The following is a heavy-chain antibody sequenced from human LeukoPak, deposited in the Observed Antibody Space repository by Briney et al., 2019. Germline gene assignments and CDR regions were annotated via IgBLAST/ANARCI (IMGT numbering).Heavy chain of an antibody. CDR1: GFTFSDYY. CDR2: ISSSGSTI. Sequence: GGSLRLSCAASGFTFSDYYMSWIRQAPGKGLEWVSYISSSGSTIYYADSVKGRFTISRDNAKNSLYLQMNSLRADDTAVYYCAKDILAAGLFFDYWGQGILVTVSS. V-gene: IGHV3-11*01. CDR3: AKDILAAGLFFDY. J-gene: IGHJ4*02. D-gene: IGHD6-13*01.